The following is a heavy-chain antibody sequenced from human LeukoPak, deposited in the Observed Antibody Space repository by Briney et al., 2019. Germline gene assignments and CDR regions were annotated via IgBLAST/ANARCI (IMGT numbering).Heavy chain of an antibody. Sequence: PSETLSLTCAVYGGSFSGYYWSWIRQPPGKGLEWIGEINHSGSTNYNPSLKSRVTISVDTSKNQFSLKLSSVTAADTAVYYCARDTQIAPFDYWGQGTLVTVSS. D-gene: IGHD2-2*02. CDR2: INHSGST. CDR3: ARDTQIAPFDY. J-gene: IGHJ4*02. V-gene: IGHV4-34*01. CDR1: GGSFSGYY.